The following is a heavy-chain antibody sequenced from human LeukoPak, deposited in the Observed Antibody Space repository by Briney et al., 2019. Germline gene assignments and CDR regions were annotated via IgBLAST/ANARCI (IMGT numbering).Heavy chain of an antibody. CDR2: INHSGST. V-gene: IGHV4-34*01. CDR1: GGSFSGYY. D-gene: IGHD6-13*01. J-gene: IGHJ4*02. CDR3: ATEIAAADHYFDY. Sequence: NPSETLSLTCAVYGGSFSGYYWSWIRQPPGKGLEWIGEINHSGSTNYSPSLKSRVTISVDTSKNQFSLKLSSVTAADTAVYYCATEIAAADHYFDYWGQGTLVTVSS.